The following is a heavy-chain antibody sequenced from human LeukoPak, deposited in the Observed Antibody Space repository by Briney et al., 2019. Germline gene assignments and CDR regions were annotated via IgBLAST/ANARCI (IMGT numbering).Heavy chain of an antibody. CDR3: ARDYYDSSGYYPSLDS. CDR2: VSYDGSNN. D-gene: IGHD3-22*01. J-gene: IGHJ3*02. V-gene: IGHV3-30*04. Sequence: RHPPGNWLGWVADVSYDGSNNYYADSVKGRYTISRDNSKNTLYLQMNSLRAENTAVYYCARDYYDSSGYYPSLDSWGQGTMVTVYS.